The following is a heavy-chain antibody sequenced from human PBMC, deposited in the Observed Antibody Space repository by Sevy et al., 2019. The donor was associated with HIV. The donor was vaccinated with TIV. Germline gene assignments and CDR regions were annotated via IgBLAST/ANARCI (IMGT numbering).Heavy chain of an antibody. CDR2: LSVSGADT. CDR3: AKVMIKSFVYYGMDV. V-gene: IGHV3-23*01. D-gene: IGHD2-21*01. J-gene: IGHJ6*02. Sequence: GGSLRLSCVAPGFTFADYAMTWVRQAPGKGPEWVSSLSVSGADTYYAGSVKGRFIISRDNSERTLYLRMNSLRGEDTAVYYCAKVMIKSFVYYGMDVWGRGTTVTVSS. CDR1: GFTFADYA.